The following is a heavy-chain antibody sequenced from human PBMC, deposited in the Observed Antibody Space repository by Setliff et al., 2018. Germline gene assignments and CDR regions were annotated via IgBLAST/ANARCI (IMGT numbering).Heavy chain of an antibody. J-gene: IGHJ6*04. D-gene: IGHD2-2*01. Sequence: PGGSLRLSCAASGFTFSSYYMSWVRQAPGKGLEWVSVIYSGGSTYYTDSVKGRFTISRDNSKNTLYLQMNSLRAEDTAVYYCARGIVVVPAALDVWGKGTTVTVSS. V-gene: IGHV3-66*02. CDR1: GFTFSSYY. CDR2: IYSGGST. CDR3: ARGIVVVPAALDV.